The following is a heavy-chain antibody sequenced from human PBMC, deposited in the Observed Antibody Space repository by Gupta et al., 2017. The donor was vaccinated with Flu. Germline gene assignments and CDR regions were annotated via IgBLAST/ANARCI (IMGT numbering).Heavy chain of an antibody. V-gene: IGHV3-15*01. CDR2: IKSKTDGGTT. D-gene: IGHD4-17*01. J-gene: IGHJ4*02. CDR1: GFTFSNAW. Sequence: EVQLVESGGGLVKPGGSLRLSCAASGFTFSNAWMSWFRQAPGKGLEWVGRIKSKTDGGTTDYAAPVKGRFTISRDDSKNTLYLQMNSLKTEDTAVYYCTTYLTTVTHRTDYWGQGTLVTVSS. CDR3: TTYLTTVTHRTDY.